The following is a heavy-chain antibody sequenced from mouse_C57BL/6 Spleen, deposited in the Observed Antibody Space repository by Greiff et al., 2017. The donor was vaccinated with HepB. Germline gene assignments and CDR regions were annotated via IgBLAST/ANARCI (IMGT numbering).Heavy chain of an antibody. D-gene: IGHD2-4*01. Sequence: EVQLQESGEGLVKPGGSLKLSCAASGFTFSSYAMSWVRQTPEKRLEWVAYISSGGDYIYYADTVKGRFTISRDNARNTLYLQMSSLKSEDTDMYYCARGEDYDAGFAYWGQGTLVTVSA. CDR3: ARGEDYDAGFAY. V-gene: IGHV5S21*01. CDR2: ISSGGDYI. CDR1: GFTFSSYA. J-gene: IGHJ3*01.